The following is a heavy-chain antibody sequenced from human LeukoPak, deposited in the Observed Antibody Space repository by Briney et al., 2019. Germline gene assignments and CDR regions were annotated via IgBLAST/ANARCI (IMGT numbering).Heavy chain of an antibody. Sequence: PSETLSLTCTVSGGSISSYYWSWIRQPPGKGLEWIGYIYYSGSTNYNPSLKSRVTISVDVSKNQFSLKLSSVTAADTAVYYCARAWVFGVVIPFFDYWGQGTLVIVSS. D-gene: IGHD3-3*01. CDR3: ARAWVFGVVIPFFDY. V-gene: IGHV4-59*01. CDR2: IYYSGST. CDR1: GGSISSYY. J-gene: IGHJ4*02.